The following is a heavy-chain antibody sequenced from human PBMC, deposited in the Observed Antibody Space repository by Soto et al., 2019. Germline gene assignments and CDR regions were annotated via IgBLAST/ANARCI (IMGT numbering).Heavy chain of an antibody. CDR2: ISWDGGST. CDR1: GFTFDDYT. D-gene: IGHD1-26*01. Sequence: GGSLRLSCAASGFTFDDYTMHWVRQAPGKGLEWVSLISWDGGSTYYADSVKGRFTISRDNSKNSLYLQMNSLRTEDTALYYCAKDLHRSFKWELRDYYYYGMDVWGQGTTVTVSS. J-gene: IGHJ6*02. CDR3: AKDLHRSFKWELRDYYYYGMDV. V-gene: IGHV3-43*01.